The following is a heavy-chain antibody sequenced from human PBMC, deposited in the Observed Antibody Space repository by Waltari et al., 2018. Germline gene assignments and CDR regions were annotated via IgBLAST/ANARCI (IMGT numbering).Heavy chain of an antibody. Sequence: QVQLQESGPGLVKPSQTLSLTCTVSGGSISSGRYYWSWIRQPAGKGLEWIGYLYTSGRTNYIPSLKIRVTISVDTSKNQFSLKLSSVTAADTAVYYCAREDYGGDYWGQGTLVTVSS. V-gene: IGHV4-61*09. CDR2: LYTSGRT. J-gene: IGHJ4*02. CDR1: GGSISSGRYY. D-gene: IGHD4-17*01. CDR3: AREDYGGDY.